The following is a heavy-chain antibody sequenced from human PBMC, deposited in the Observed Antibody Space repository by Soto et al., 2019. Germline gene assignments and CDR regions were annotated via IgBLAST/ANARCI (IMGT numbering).Heavy chain of an antibody. CDR1: GFTFDDYA. V-gene: IGHV3-9*01. CDR2: ISWNSGSI. CDR3: AKDVSYGAAAANARWFYYYMDV. D-gene: IGHD6-13*01. J-gene: IGHJ6*03. Sequence: GGSLRLSCAASGFTFDDYAMHWVRQAPGKGLEWVSGISWNSGSIGYADSVKGRFTISRDNAKNSLYLQMNSLRAEDTALYYCAKDVSYGAAAANARWFYYYMDVWGKGTTVTVSS.